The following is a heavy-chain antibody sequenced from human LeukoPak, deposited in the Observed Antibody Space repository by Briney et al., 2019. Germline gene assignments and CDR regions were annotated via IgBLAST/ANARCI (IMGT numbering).Heavy chain of an antibody. D-gene: IGHD1-14*01. CDR3: ARFPGGAEYRHYYYMDV. Sequence: SETLSLTCTVSGGSISSSSYYWGWIRQPPGKGLEWIGSIYYSGSTYYNPSLKSRVTISVDTSKNQFSLKLSSVTAADTAVYYCARFPGGAEYRHYYYMDVWGKGTTVTVSS. V-gene: IGHV4-39*01. CDR1: GGSISSSSYY. CDR2: IYYSGST. J-gene: IGHJ6*03.